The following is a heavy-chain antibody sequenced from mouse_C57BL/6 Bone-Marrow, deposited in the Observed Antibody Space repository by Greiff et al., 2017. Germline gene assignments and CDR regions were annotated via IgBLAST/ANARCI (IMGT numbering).Heavy chain of an antibody. CDR3: HYYYGLDY. Sequence: VQLQQSGPELVKPGASVKISCKASGYAFSSSWMNWVKQRPGKGLEWIGRIYPGDGDTNYNGKFKGKATLTADKSSSTAYMQLSSLTSEDSAVYFCHYYYGLDYWGQGTTLTVSS. J-gene: IGHJ2*01. CDR1: GYAFSSSW. CDR2: IYPGDGDT. V-gene: IGHV1-82*01. D-gene: IGHD1-1*01.